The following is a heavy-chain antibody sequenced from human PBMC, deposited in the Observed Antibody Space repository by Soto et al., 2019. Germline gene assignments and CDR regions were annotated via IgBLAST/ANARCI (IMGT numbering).Heavy chain of an antibody. J-gene: IGHJ6*02. D-gene: IGHD3-10*01. CDR1: GFTFSSYW. CDR3: AREGGGAYGSGFV. Sequence: EVQLVESGGGLVQPGGSLRLSCAASGFTFSSYWMHWVRQVPGKGLVWVSRINSDGSSTNYADSVKGRFTISRDNAKTTLYLEMNSLRAEDTAGYYWAREGGGAYGSGFVWGQGTTVTVSS. CDR2: INSDGSST. V-gene: IGHV3-74*01.